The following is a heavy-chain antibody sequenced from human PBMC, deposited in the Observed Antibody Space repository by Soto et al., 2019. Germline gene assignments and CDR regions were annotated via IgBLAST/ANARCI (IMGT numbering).Heavy chain of an antibody. Sequence: QVQLVQSGAEVKKPGSSVKVSFEASGGTFSGHAISWVRQAPGQGPEWMGGLIPLFGTTQHAQNFQDRLTITADKSTSTAYMELTRLRFEDTAIYYCARGPNWGYRFDSWGQGTLVTVSS. J-gene: IGHJ4*02. V-gene: IGHV1-69*06. CDR1: GGTFSGHA. CDR2: LIPLFGTT. D-gene: IGHD7-27*01. CDR3: ARGPNWGYRFDS.